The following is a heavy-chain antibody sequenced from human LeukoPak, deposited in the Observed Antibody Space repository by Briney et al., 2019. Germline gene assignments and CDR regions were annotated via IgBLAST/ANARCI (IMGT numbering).Heavy chain of an antibody. CDR1: GFTFSSYW. D-gene: IGHD2-2*01. J-gene: IGHJ5*02. Sequence: GGSLRLSCAASGFTFSSYWMHWVRQAPGKGLAWVSRINTDGSSTSYADSVKGRFTISRDNAKNTLYLQMNSLRAEDTAVYYCARGLSIVVVPAATPTPWGQGTLVTVSS. V-gene: IGHV3-74*01. CDR2: INTDGSST. CDR3: ARGLSIVVVPAATPTP.